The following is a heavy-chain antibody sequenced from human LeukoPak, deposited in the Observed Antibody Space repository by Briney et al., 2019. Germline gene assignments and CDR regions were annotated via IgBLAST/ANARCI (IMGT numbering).Heavy chain of an antibody. CDR2: ISGSGGST. CDR3: AKIDWSGFPSYFDS. CDR1: RFTFSSQA. J-gene: IGHJ4*02. V-gene: IGHV3-23*01. D-gene: IGHD3-3*01. Sequence: GGSLRLSCAASRFTFSSQALSWVRQAPGKGLEWVSAISGSGGSTYYADSVKGRFTISRDNSKNTLYLQMNSLRAEDTAVYYCAKIDWSGFPSYFDSWGQGTLVTVSS.